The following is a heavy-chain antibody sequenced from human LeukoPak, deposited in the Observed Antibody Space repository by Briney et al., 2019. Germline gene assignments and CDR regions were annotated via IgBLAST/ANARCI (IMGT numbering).Heavy chain of an antibody. CDR1: GFTFSSYW. Sequence: PGGSLRLSCAASGFTFSSYWMHWVRQAPGKGLVWVSRINSDGSSTSYADSVKGRFTISRDNAKNTVYLQMNSLRAEDTAVYYCARAYYNPPYYHDMDVWGKGTTVPVPS. CDR3: ARAYYNPPYYHDMDV. J-gene: IGHJ6*04. D-gene: IGHD2-8*01. V-gene: IGHV3-74*01. CDR2: INSDGSST.